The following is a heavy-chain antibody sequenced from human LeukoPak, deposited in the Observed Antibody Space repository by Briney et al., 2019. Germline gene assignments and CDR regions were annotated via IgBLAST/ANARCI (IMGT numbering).Heavy chain of an antibody. Sequence: ASVKVPCKASGGTFSSYAISWVRQAPGQGLEWMGRIIPILGIANYAQKFQGRVTITADKSTSTAYMELSSLRSEDTAVYYCASSSYGDGYNSAFDYWGQGTLVTVSS. V-gene: IGHV1-69*04. J-gene: IGHJ4*02. CDR2: IIPILGIA. CDR1: GGTFSSYA. D-gene: IGHD5-12*01. CDR3: ASSSYGDGYNSAFDY.